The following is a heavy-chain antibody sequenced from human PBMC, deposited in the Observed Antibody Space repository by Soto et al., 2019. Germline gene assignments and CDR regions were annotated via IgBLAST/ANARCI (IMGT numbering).Heavy chain of an antibody. CDR2: IYPGDSDT. D-gene: IGHD6-6*01. Sequence: GESLKISCKGSGYSFSTYWIGWVRQMPGKGLEWMGIIYPGDSDTRYSPSFQGQVTIPADKSISTAYLQWSSLKASDTAVYYCARQHFGSSSLGNDYWGQGTLVTVSS. J-gene: IGHJ4*02. CDR3: ARQHFGSSSLGNDY. V-gene: IGHV5-51*01. CDR1: GYSFSTYW.